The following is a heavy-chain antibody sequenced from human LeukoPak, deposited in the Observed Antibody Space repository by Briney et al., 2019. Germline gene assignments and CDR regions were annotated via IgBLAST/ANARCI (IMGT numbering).Heavy chain of an antibody. Sequence: SETLSLTCAVSGYSISSGYYWGWIRQPPGKGLEWIGSIYHSGSTHYNPSLKSRVTISVDTSKNQFSLKLSSVTAADTAVYYCARHNRGTHGSFDYWGQGTLVTVSS. CDR3: ARHNRGTHGSFDY. CDR2: IYHSGST. J-gene: IGHJ4*02. CDR1: GYSISSGYY. D-gene: IGHD2-8*01. V-gene: IGHV4-38-2*01.